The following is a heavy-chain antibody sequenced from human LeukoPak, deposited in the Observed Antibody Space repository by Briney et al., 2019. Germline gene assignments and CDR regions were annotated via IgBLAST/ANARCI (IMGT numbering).Heavy chain of an antibody. J-gene: IGHJ4*02. V-gene: IGHV1-2*06. D-gene: IGHD6-13*01. CDR2: IDPNSGGT. CDR1: GYTFTGYY. Sequence: ASVKVSCKASGYTFTGYYMHWVRQAPGQGLEWMGRIDPNSGGTNYAQKFQGRVTMTRDTSISTAYMELSRLRSDDTAVYYCARAVIAAAEGFDYWGQGTLVTVSS. CDR3: ARAVIAAAEGFDY.